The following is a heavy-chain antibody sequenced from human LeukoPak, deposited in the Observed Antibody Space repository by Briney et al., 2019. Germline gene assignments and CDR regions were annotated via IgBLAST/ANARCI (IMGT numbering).Heavy chain of an antibody. J-gene: IGHJ6*03. CDR1: RFTFSIYA. V-gene: IGHV3-30*04. D-gene: IGHD3-22*01. CDR2: ISYTGMYK. Sequence: PGGSLRLSCAASRFTFSIYAMHWVRQAPGKGLEWVAAISYTGMYKYYADSVKGRFTISRDNSKNTLYLQMNSLRADDTAVYYGAIAADYHGSSGQYYMDVWGKGTTVSVSS. CDR3: AIAADYHGSSGQYYMDV.